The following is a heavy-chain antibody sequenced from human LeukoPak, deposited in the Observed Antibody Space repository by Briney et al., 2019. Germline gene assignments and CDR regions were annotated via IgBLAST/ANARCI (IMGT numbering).Heavy chain of an antibody. V-gene: IGHV3-7*03. J-gene: IGHJ4*02. D-gene: IGHD6-19*01. Sequence: GGSLRLSCAASGFTFSSYWMSWVRQAPGKGLEWVANIKKDGSEKYYVDSVKGRFTISRDNAKTSLYLQMNSLRAEDMALYYCAKDIGSSGWYWSYFDYWGQGTLVTVSS. CDR1: GFTFSSYW. CDR3: AKDIGSSGWYWSYFDY. CDR2: IKKDGSEK.